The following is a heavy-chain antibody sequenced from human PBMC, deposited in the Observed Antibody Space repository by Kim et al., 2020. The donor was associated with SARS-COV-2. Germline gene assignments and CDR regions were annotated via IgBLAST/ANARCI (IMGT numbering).Heavy chain of an antibody. Sequence: GGSLRLSCAASGFTFGDYAMHWVRQAPGKGLEWVSGISWNSGSIAYADSVKGRFTISRDNAKNSLYLQMNSLRAEDTALYYCAKDSGVAAMPTYYYYGMDVWGQGTTVTVSS. V-gene: IGHV3-9*01. CDR3: AKDSGVAAMPTYYYYGMDV. CDR2: ISWNSGSI. J-gene: IGHJ6*02. D-gene: IGHD2-2*01. CDR1: GFTFGDYA.